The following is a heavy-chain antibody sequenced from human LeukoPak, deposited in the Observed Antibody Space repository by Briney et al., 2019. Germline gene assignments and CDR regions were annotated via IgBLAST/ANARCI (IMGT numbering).Heavy chain of an antibody. Sequence: GASVKVSCKASGYTFTSYGISWVRQAPGQGLEWMGWISAYNGNTNYAQKLQGRVTMTTDTSTSTAYMELRSLRSDDTAVYYCARDQVVLRFLDGYYYYMDVWGKGTTVTVS. V-gene: IGHV1-18*01. CDR3: ARDQVVLRFLDGYYYYMDV. D-gene: IGHD3-3*01. CDR1: GYTFTSYG. CDR2: ISAYNGNT. J-gene: IGHJ6*03.